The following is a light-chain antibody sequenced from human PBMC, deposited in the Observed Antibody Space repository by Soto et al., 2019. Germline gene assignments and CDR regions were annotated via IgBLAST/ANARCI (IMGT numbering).Light chain of an antibody. Sequence: QLVLTQPPSASGTPGQRVTISCSGSSSNIESDYVYWFQQLPGTAPKLLIYKNYQRPSGVPDRFSGSKSGTSASLAISGLRSEDEADYWCAAWDARLSTWVFGGGTKVTVL. CDR1: SSNIESDY. J-gene: IGLJ3*02. CDR3: AAWDARLSTWV. CDR2: KNY. V-gene: IGLV1-47*01.